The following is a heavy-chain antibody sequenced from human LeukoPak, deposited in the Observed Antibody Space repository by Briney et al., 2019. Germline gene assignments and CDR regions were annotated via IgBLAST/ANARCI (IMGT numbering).Heavy chain of an antibody. Sequence: GGSLRLSCAASGFTFSSYWMHWVRQPPGKGLVWVSRINSDGSSTSYADSVKGRFNISRDNAKNTLYLQMNSLRAEDTAVYYCARAKGFRAGPFEYWGQGTLVTVSS. CDR3: ARAKGFRAGPFEY. V-gene: IGHV3-74*01. J-gene: IGHJ4*02. CDR2: INSDGSST. D-gene: IGHD3-10*01. CDR1: GFTFSSYW.